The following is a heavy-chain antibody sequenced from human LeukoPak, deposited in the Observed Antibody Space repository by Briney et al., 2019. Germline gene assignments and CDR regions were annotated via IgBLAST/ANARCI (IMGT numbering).Heavy chain of an antibody. CDR2: INPSGGST. CDR1: GYSLTIYY. CDR3: ASVYLYGMDV. J-gene: IGHJ6*02. V-gene: IGHV1-46*01. D-gene: IGHD2-8*01. Sequence: GASVKVSCKASGYSLTIYYVHWVRQAPGQGLEWMAIINPSGGSTNYAQKFQGRVTMTRDTPTNTVYMELSSLRTEDTAVYYCASVYLYGMDVWGQGTTVTVSS.